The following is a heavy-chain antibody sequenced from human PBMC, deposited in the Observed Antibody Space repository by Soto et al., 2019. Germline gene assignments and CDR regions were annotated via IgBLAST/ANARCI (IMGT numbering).Heavy chain of an antibody. Sequence: VQLVESGGGVAQPGRSLRLSCAASGFTFSNAWMSWVRQAPGKGLEWVGRIKSKTDGGTTDYAAPVKGRFTISRDDSKNTLYLQMNSLKTEDTAVYYCTTEEQSPYYYDSSGYYGLGYWGQGTLVTVSS. CDR3: TTEEQSPYYYDSSGYYGLGY. J-gene: IGHJ4*02. D-gene: IGHD3-22*01. V-gene: IGHV3-15*01. CDR2: IKSKTDGGTT. CDR1: GFTFSNAW.